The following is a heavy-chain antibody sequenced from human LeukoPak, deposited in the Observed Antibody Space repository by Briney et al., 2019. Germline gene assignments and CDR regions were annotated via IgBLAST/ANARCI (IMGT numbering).Heavy chain of an antibody. CDR1: GFTFSSYS. J-gene: IGHJ4*02. CDR3: ARDRSSLGLWFGELRN. V-gene: IGHV3-48*02. D-gene: IGHD3-10*01. CDR2: ITGSSNTI. Sequence: GGSLRLSCAASGFTFSSYSMNWVRQAPGKGLEWVSYITGSSNTIYYADSVKGRFTISRDNAKNSLYLQMNSLRDEDTAVYYCARDRSSLGLWFGELRNWGQGTLVTVSS.